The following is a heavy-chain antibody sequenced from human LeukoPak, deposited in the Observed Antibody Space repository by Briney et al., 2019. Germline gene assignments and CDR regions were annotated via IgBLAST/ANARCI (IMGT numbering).Heavy chain of an antibody. Sequence: PSETLSLTCTVSGVSITSYYWGWIRQPPGKGLEWIGSIYYSGSTYYNPSLKSRVTISVDTSKNQFSLKLSSVTAADTAVYYCARHFVRRGANSYFDYWGQGTLVTVSS. J-gene: IGHJ4*02. D-gene: IGHD2/OR15-2a*01. CDR3: ARHFVRRGANSYFDY. V-gene: IGHV4-39*01. CDR2: IYYSGST. CDR1: GVSITSYY.